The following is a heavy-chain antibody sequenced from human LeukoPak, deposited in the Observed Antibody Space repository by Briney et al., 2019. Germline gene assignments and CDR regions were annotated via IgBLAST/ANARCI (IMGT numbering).Heavy chain of an antibody. CDR3: ATGFSTATHDGY. D-gene: IGHD3-3*02. CDR2: IVQTSGGGTT. Sequence: GGSLRLSCAASGFTFSSAWMTWVRQAPGKGLEWVGRIVQTSGGGTTEYAAPVKGRFTISRDDSTNTLYLQMYSLKTEDTAVYYCATGFSTATHDGYWGQGTLVTVSS. CDR1: GFTFSSAW. V-gene: IGHV3-15*04. J-gene: IGHJ4*02.